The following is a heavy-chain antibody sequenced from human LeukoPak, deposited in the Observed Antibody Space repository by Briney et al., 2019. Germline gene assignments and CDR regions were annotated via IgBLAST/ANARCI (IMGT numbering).Heavy chain of an antibody. CDR1: VTSISDYY. D-gene: IGHD6-6*01. J-gene: IGHJ4*02. CDR2: IYDSGST. V-gene: IGHV4-59*08. CDR3: ARQELVELNMKYIVY. Sequence: SETLSLTCTVPVTSISDYYWSWIRQPPGKGLEWIGQIYDSGSTNYSPSLTSRVTISVDKSTNHYSLKLSSVTAADTAVYFCARQELVELNMKYIVYWGQGTLVTVSS.